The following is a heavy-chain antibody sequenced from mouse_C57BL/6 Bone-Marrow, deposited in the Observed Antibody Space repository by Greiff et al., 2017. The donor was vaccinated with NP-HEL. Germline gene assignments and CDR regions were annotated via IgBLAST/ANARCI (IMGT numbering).Heavy chain of an antibody. V-gene: IGHV5-6*01. CDR2: ISSGGSYT. D-gene: IGHD2-12*01. CDR3: ANDGFAY. CDR1: GFTFSSYG. Sequence: EVKLVESGGDLVKPGGSLKLSCAASGFTFSSYGMSWVRQTPDKRLEWVATISSGGSYTYYPDSVKGRFTISRDNAKNTLYLQMSSLKSEDTAMYYCANDGFAYWGQGTLVTVSA. J-gene: IGHJ3*01.